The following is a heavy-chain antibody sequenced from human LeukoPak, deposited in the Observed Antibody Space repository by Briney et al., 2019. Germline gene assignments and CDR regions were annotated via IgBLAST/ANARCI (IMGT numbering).Heavy chain of an antibody. D-gene: IGHD1-1*01. CDR1: GFTFSDYY. V-gene: IGHV3-11*06. CDR3: ARERTDAFDI. Sequence: GGSLRLSCAASGFTFSDYYMSWIRQAPGKGLEWVSSISSSSSYIYYADSVKGRFTISRDNAKNSLYLQMNSLRAEDTAVYYCARERTDAFDIWGQGTMVTVSS. CDR2: ISSSSSYI. J-gene: IGHJ3*02.